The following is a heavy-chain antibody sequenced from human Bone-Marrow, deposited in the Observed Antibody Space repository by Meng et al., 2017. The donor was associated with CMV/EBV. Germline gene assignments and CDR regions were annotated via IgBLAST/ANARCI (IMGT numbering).Heavy chain of an antibody. Sequence: GESLKISCAASGFTFSSYAMSWVRQAPGKGLEWVSAISGSGGSTYYADSVKGRFTISRDNSKNTLYLQMNSLRAEDTAVYYCARDFSYGMDVWGQGTTVTVSS. CDR1: GFTFSSYA. CDR3: ARDFSYGMDV. D-gene: IGHD3-3*01. J-gene: IGHJ6*02. CDR2: ISGSGGST. V-gene: IGHV3-23*01.